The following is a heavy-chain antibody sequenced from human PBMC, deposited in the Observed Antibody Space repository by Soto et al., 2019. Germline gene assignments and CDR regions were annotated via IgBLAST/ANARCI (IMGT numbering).Heavy chain of an antibody. D-gene: IGHD6-13*01. V-gene: IGHV3-9*01. Sequence: EVQLVESGGGLVQPGRSLRLSCAASGFTFDDYAMHWVRQAPGKGLEWVSGISWNSGSIGYADSVKGRFTISRDNAKNSLYRQMNSLRAEDTALYYCAKDTYPRIAAAGYWGQGTLVTVSS. CDR2: ISWNSGSI. J-gene: IGHJ4*02. CDR1: GFTFDDYA. CDR3: AKDTYPRIAAAGY.